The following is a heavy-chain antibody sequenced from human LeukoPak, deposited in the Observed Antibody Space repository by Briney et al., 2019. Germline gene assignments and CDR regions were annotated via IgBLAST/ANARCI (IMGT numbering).Heavy chain of an antibody. CDR3: ARKVGPGDY. J-gene: IGHJ4*02. Sequence: GGSLRLSCAASGFIFSTYSMNWVRQAPGKGLEWVSVIYSGGSTYYADSVKGRFTISRDNSKNTLYLQMNSLRAEDTAVYYCARKVGPGDYWGQGTLVTVSS. CDR2: IYSGGST. D-gene: IGHD3/OR15-3a*01. CDR1: GFIFSTYS. V-gene: IGHV3-53*01.